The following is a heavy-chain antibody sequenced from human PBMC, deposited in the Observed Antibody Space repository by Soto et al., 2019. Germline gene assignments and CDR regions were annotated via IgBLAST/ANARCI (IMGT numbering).Heavy chain of an antibody. CDR2: IYHSGDS. CDR3: ARSTNITNVGGLVDH. Sequence: PSETLSLTCTVSGGSISSDGYYWSWIRQHQGKGLEYIGYIYHSGDSYYTPSLKSRVTIAVDRSKNQCSLKLSSVTAADAAVYHCARSTNITNVGGLVDHRGQVTLVNATS. D-gene: IGHD3-3*01. J-gene: IGHJ4*02. CDR1: GGSISSDGYY. V-gene: IGHV4-31*09.